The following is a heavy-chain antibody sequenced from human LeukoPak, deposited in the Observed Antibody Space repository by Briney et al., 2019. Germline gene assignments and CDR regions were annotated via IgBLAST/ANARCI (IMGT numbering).Heavy chain of an antibody. D-gene: IGHD3-22*01. J-gene: IGHJ4*02. CDR3: ARGKDDSSGYYFDY. Sequence: PGGSLRLSCAASGFTFSSYWMSWVRQAPGKGLEWVANMKQDGSEKYYVDSVKGRFTISRDNAKNSLYLQMSSLRAEDTAVYYCARGKDDSSGYYFDYWGQGTLVTVSS. V-gene: IGHV3-7*01. CDR1: GFTFSSYW. CDR2: MKQDGSEK.